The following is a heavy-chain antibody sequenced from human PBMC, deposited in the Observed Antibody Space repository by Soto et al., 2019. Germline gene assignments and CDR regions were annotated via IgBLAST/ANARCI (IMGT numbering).Heavy chain of an antibody. D-gene: IGHD3-22*01. V-gene: IGHV4-30-4*01. J-gene: IGHJ4*02. CDR1: GGSISSGDYY. CDR2: IYYSGST. CDR3: ARLGGYYQAFDS. Sequence: SETLSLTCTVSGGSISSGDYYWSWIRQPPGKGLEWIGYIYYSGSTYYNPSLKSRVTISVDTSKNQFSLKLDSVTAADTAVYYCARLGGYYQAFDSWGQGPLVTVSS.